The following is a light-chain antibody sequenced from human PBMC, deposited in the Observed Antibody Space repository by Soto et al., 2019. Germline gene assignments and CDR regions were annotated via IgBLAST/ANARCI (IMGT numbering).Light chain of an antibody. J-gene: IGKJ1*01. CDR3: QQYNNYATWT. V-gene: IGKV1-9*01. CDR2: AAS. CDR1: LPISNY. Sequence: DIQITQSPSCLSASVGDRVSITCRASLPISNYLAWYQQKPGKIPNLLIYAASTLQRGVPSRFSGSGSGTEFTLTISSLQPDDFATYYCQQYNNYATWTFGQGTKVDIK.